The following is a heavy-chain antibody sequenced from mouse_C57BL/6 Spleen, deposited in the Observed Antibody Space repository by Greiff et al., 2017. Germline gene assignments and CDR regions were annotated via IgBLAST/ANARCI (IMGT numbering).Heavy chain of an antibody. CDR3: ARTYCGSSYDEYFDV. CDR1: GYTFTSYW. V-gene: IGHV1-55*01. D-gene: IGHD1-1*01. J-gene: IGHJ1*03. CDR2: IYPGSGST. Sequence: QVQLQQPGAELVKPGASVKMSCKASGYTFTSYWITWVKQRPGQGLEWIGDIYPGSGSTNYNEKFKSKATLTVDTSSSTAYMQLSSLTSEDSAVYYCARTYCGSSYDEYFDVWGTGTTVTVSA.